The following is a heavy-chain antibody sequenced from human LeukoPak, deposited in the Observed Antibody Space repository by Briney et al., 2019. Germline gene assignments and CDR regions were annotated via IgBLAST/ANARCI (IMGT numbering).Heavy chain of an antibody. CDR1: GFTFNNAW. V-gene: IGHV3-7*05. D-gene: IGHD6-19*01. J-gene: IGHJ4*02. Sequence: PGGSLRLSCAASGFTFNNAWMSWVRQAPGKGLEWVANIKQDGSEKYYVDSVKGRFTISRDNAKNSLYLQMNSLRAEDTAVYYCARDVYSSGWYDYWGQGTLVTVSS. CDR2: IKQDGSEK. CDR3: ARDVYSSGWYDY.